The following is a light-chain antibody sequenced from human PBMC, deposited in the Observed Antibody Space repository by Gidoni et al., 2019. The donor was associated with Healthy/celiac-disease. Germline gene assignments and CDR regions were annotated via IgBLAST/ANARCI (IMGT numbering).Light chain of an antibody. CDR3: QQYGSSPLT. CDR1: QSISSSY. CDR2: GAS. J-gene: IGKJ4*01. V-gene: IGKV3-20*01. Sequence: EIVLTQSPGTLSLSPGERATLSCRASQSISSSYLAWYQQKPGQAPRLLIYGASSRTTGIPDRSSSSRSGTEFTITISRMEPEDYAVYYCQQYGSSPLTFGGGTKVEIK.